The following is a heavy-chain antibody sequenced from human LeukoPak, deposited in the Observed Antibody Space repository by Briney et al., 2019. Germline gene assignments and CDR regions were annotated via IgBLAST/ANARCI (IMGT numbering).Heavy chain of an antibody. CDR2: IYYSGST. CDR3: ARVVVVPAADDAFDI. J-gene: IGHJ3*02. D-gene: IGHD2-2*01. Sequence: SETLSLTCTVSGGSISSGGYYWSWIRQHPGTGLEWIGYIYYSGSTYYNPSLKSRVTISVGTSKNQFSLKLSSVTAADTAVYYCARVVVVPAADDAFDIWGQGTMVTVSS. CDR1: GGSISSGGYY. V-gene: IGHV4-31*03.